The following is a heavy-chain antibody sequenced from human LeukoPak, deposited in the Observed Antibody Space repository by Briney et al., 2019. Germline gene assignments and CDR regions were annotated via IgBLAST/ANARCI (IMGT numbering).Heavy chain of an antibody. Sequence: HPGGSLRLSCAASGFTFSSYAMSWVRQAPGKGLEWVSAISGSGGSTYYADSVKGRSTISRDNSKNTLYLQMNSLRAEDTAVYYCAKDLDDRDGHMVRGVIMDGGYYYYYMDVWGKGTTVTVSS. D-gene: IGHD3-10*01. CDR1: GFTFSSYA. V-gene: IGHV3-23*01. J-gene: IGHJ6*03. CDR2: ISGSGGST. CDR3: AKDLDDRDGHMVRGVIMDGGYYYYYMDV.